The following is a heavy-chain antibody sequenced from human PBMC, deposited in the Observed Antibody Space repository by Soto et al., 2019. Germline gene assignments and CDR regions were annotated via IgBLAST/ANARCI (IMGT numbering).Heavy chain of an antibody. V-gene: IGHV3-74*01. J-gene: IGHJ4*02. CDR3: ARAGLTGTSFDS. CDR2: INSDGSLT. CDR1: VFPVRCYW. Sequence: WGARRISGEASVFPVRCYWMHWYRQAPGKGLMWVSRINSDGSLTTYADSVKGQFTISRDNAKNTLYLQMNSLKAEDTAVYYCARAGLTGTSFDSWGPGTLVTVLL. D-gene: IGHD1-7*01.